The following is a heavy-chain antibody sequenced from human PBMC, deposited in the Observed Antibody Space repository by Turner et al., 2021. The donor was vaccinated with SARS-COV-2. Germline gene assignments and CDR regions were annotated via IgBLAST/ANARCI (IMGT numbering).Heavy chain of an antibody. CDR1: GGTFSNYA. D-gene: IGHD3-22*01. Sequence: QVQLVQSGAEVKKPGSSVKVSCKASGGTFSNYAISWVRQAPGQGLEWMGGIIPILGIANYAQKFQGRVTITADKSTSTAYMELSSLRSEDTAVYYCAREVTRDSSGYYYPPDGFDYWGQGTLVTVSS. V-gene: IGHV1-69*10. CDR2: IIPILGIA. CDR3: AREVTRDSSGYYYPPDGFDY. J-gene: IGHJ4*02.